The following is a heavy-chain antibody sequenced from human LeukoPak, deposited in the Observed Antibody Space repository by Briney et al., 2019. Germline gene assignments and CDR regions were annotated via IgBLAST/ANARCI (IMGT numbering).Heavy chain of an antibody. CDR1: GGSISNYY. Sequence: PSETLSLTCSVSGGSISNYYWSWIRQPAGKGLEWIGRIYASGSTDYNSSLKSRVTMSVDPSKKQFSLKFSSVTAADTAVYYCARVGSDGSYFDYWGQGTLVPVSS. CDR3: ARVGSDGSYFDY. V-gene: IGHV4-4*07. CDR2: IYASGST. D-gene: IGHD1-26*01. J-gene: IGHJ4*02.